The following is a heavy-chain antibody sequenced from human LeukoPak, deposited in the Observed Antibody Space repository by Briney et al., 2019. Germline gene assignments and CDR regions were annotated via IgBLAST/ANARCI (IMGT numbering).Heavy chain of an antibody. Sequence: GGSLRLSCAASGFTFNNYAMSWVRQAPGKGLEWVSAISGSSANTYYADSVRGRFTFSRDNSKNTLYLQMNSLRAEDTAVYYCAKANVFGCGKSYFDSCGQGTLLTVYS. V-gene: IGHV3-23*01. CDR1: GFTFNNYA. D-gene: IGHD3-3*01. J-gene: IGHJ4*02. CDR3: AKANVFGCGKSYFDS. CDR2: ISGSSANT.